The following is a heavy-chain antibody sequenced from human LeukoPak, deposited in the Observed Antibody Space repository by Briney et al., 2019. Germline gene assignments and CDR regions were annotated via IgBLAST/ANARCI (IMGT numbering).Heavy chain of an antibody. D-gene: IGHD3-3*01. V-gene: IGHV3-21*01. CDR1: GFTFSSYS. J-gene: IGHJ4*02. CDR2: ISSSSSYI. Sequence: GGSLRLSCAASGFTFSSYSMNWVRQAPGQGLEWVSSISSSSSYIYYADSVKGRFTISRDNAKNSLYLQMNSLRAEDTAVYYCAREGVAEYYFDYWGQGTLVTVSS. CDR3: AREGVAEYYFDY.